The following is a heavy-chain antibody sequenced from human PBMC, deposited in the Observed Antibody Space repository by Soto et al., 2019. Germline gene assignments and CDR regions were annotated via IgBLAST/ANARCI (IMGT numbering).Heavy chain of an antibody. V-gene: IGHV3-23*01. D-gene: IGHD4-17*01. CDR1: GFTFSSYA. J-gene: IGHJ1*01. Sequence: GGSLRLSCAASGFTFSSYAMCWVRQAPGKGLEWVSAISGSGGSTYYADSVKGRFTISRDNSKNTLYLQMNSLRAEDTAVYYCAKDLSGDYYGQHWGQGTLGTVSS. CDR3: AKDLSGDYYGQH. CDR2: ISGSGGST.